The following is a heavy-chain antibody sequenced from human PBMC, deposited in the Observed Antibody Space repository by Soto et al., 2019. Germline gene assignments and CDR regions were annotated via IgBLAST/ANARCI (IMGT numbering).Heavy chain of an antibody. J-gene: IGHJ5*01. CDR1: GYTFTSYY. Sequence: GASVKVSCKASGYTFTSYYMHWVRQAPGQGLEWMGIIDPSGGGTSYAQKFQGRLTMTRDTSTSTVYMEPSSLRSEDTAVYYCARDRVDCRGGNCCRSFGDTWG. CDR2: IDPSGGGT. D-gene: IGHD2-15*01. CDR3: ARDRVDCRGGNCCRSFGDT. V-gene: IGHV1-46*01.